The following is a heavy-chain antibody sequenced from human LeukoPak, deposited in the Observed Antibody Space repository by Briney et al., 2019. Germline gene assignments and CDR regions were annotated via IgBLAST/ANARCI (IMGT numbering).Heavy chain of an antibody. CDR2: ISSSGSTI. CDR3: ARDCSSTSCPGYYYYYGMDV. V-gene: IGHV3-48*03. J-gene: IGHJ6*02. Sequence: PGGSLRLSCAASGFTFSSYEMNWVRQAPGEGLEWVSYISSSGSTIYYADSVKGRFTISRDNAKNSLYLQMNSLRAEDTAVYYCARDCSSTSCPGYYYYYGMDVWGQGTTVTVSS. CDR1: GFTFSSYE. D-gene: IGHD2-2*01.